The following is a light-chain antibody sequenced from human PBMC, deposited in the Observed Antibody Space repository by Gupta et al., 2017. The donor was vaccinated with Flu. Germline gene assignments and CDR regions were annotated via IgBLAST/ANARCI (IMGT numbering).Light chain of an antibody. CDR3: LQHNSDPYT. CDR1: QGIRDD. CDR2: AAS. Sequence: DIQMTQSPSSLSASVGDRVTITCRASQGIRDDLSWYHQKPGKAPKRLIYAASSLQSGVPSRFSGSGYGTEFTLTISILQPEDFATYYCLQHNSDPYTFGQGTKLEIK. J-gene: IGKJ2*01. V-gene: IGKV1-17*01.